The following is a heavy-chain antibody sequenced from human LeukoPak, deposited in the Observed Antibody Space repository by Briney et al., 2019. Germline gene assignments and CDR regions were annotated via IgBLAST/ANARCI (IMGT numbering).Heavy chain of an antibody. D-gene: IGHD2/OR15-2a*01. Sequence: ASMKVSCKASGSTFSSYAISWVRQAPGQGREWMGWINPNSGGTNYAQKFQGRVTMTRDTSISTAYMELSRLRSDDTAVYYCARAPFVDLDYWGQGTLVTVSS. J-gene: IGHJ4*02. CDR2: INPNSGGT. V-gene: IGHV1-2*02. CDR3: ARAPFVDLDY. CDR1: GSTFSSYA.